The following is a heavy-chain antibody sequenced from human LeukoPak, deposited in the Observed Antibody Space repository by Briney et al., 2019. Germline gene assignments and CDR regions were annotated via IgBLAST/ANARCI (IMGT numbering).Heavy chain of an antibody. Sequence: RPGGSLRLSCAASGFTFSSYAMNWVRQAPGKGLGWVSGTGSTGVSTFYADSVKGRFTVSRDNSKNTLSLQMNSLRAEDTAVYYCAKDPGVVPAHYFDYWGQGTLVTVSS. CDR3: AKDPGVVPAHYFDY. V-gene: IGHV3-23*01. CDR2: TGSTGVST. D-gene: IGHD2-2*01. CDR1: GFTFSSYA. J-gene: IGHJ4*02.